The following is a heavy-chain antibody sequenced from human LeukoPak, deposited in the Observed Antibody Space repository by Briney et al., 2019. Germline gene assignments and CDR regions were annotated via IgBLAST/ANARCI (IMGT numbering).Heavy chain of an antibody. D-gene: IGHD6-19*01. Sequence: SETLSLTCAVYGGSFSGYYWSWIRQPPGKGLEWIGEINHRGSTNYNPSLKSRGNISVDTSKTQFSLKLSSVTAADTAVYYCARGWYSSGWFQHWGQGTLVTVSS. CDR1: GGSFSGYY. CDR3: ARGWYSSGWFQH. V-gene: IGHV4-34*01. CDR2: INHRGST. J-gene: IGHJ1*01.